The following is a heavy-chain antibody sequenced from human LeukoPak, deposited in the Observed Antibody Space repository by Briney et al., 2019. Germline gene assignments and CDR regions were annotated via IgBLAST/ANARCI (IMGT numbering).Heavy chain of an antibody. CDR3: ARGFYYMDV. Sequence: GESLKISCKGSGYSFPNYWIVWVRQMPGKGLEWMGVIYPGDSDTRYSPSFQGQVTVSADKSISTAYLQWSSLKASDTAMYYCARGFYYMDVWGKGTTVTVSS. V-gene: IGHV5-51*01. CDR1: GYSFPNYW. J-gene: IGHJ6*03. CDR2: IYPGDSDT.